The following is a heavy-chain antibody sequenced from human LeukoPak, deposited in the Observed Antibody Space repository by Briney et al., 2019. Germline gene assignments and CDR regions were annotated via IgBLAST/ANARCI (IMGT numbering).Heavy chain of an antibody. CDR3: AREIASGGSGIDY. V-gene: IGHV4-59*12. Sequence: SETLSLTCTVSGGSISSYYWSWIRQPPGKGLEWIGYIYYSGSTYYNPSLKSRVTISVDTSKNQFSLKLSSVTAADTAVYYCAREIASGGSGIDYWGQGTLVTVSS. J-gene: IGHJ4*02. CDR2: IYYSGST. D-gene: IGHD4-23*01. CDR1: GGSISSYY.